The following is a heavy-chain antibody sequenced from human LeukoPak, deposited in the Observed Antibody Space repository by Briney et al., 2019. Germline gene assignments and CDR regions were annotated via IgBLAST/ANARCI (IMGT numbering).Heavy chain of an antibody. Sequence: GGSLRLSCAASGFTFSSYSMNWVRQAPGKGLEWVSYISSSSSTIYYADSVKGRFTISRDNSKNTLYLQMNSLRAEDTAVYYCARDGSAVAGKGGAFDIWGQGTMVTVSS. CDR3: ARDGSAVAGKGGAFDI. J-gene: IGHJ3*02. CDR2: ISSSSSTI. CDR1: GFTFSSYS. D-gene: IGHD6-19*01. V-gene: IGHV3-48*01.